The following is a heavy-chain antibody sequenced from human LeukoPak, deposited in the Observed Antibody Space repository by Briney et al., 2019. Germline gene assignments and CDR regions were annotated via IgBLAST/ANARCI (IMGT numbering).Heavy chain of an antibody. CDR3: AKGKINHDGAFDI. CDR1: GFKFDAYP. CDR2: ISDSGGST. V-gene: IGHV3-23*01. D-gene: IGHD3-16*01. J-gene: IGHJ3*02. Sequence: GGSLRLSCAASGFKFDAYPMSWVRQAPGKGLEWVSSISDSGGSTHYAESVRGRFSLSRDNSEKTLHLQMNRLRAEDTAVYYCAKGKINHDGAFDIWGQGTRVIVAS.